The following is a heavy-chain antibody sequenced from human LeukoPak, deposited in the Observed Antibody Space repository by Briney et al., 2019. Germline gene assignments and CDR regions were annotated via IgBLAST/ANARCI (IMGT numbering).Heavy chain of an antibody. Sequence: ASVKVSCKASGYTFTSYGISWVRQAPGQGLEWMGWISAYNGNTNYAQKLQGRVTMTTDTSTSTACMELRSLRSDDTAVYYCARVGEWLLLNDYWGQGTLVTVSS. J-gene: IGHJ4*02. CDR2: ISAYNGNT. D-gene: IGHD6-19*01. CDR3: ARVGEWLLLNDY. CDR1: GYTFTSYG. V-gene: IGHV1-18*01.